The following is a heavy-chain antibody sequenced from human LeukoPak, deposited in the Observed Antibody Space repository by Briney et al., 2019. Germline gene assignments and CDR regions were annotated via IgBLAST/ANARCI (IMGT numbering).Heavy chain of an antibody. D-gene: IGHD2-2*01. J-gene: IGHJ4*02. CDR1: EFTFSSYA. V-gene: IGHV3-23*01. CDR2: ITGSGSDT. Sequence: GGSLRLSCVVSEFTFSSYAMSWVRQAPGEGLEWFSAITGSGSDTYHADSVKGRFTISRDNSKNTLYLQMNSLRAEDTAVYYCAKGSSISRPYYFDQWGQGTLVTVS. CDR3: AKGSSISRPYYFDQ.